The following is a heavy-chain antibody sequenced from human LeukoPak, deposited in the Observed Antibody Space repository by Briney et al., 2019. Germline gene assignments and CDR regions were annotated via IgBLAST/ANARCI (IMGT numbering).Heavy chain of an antibody. V-gene: IGHV3-7*01. D-gene: IGHD1-14*01. Sequence: GGSLRLSCAASGFTFSSYWMSWVRQAPGKGLEWVANIKQDGSEKYHVDSVKGRSTISRDNAKNSLYLQMNSLRAEDTAVYYCARSVPGRTGITQTYYFDYWGQGTLVTVSS. CDR1: GFTFSSYW. CDR2: IKQDGSEK. J-gene: IGHJ4*02. CDR3: ARSVPGRTGITQTYYFDY.